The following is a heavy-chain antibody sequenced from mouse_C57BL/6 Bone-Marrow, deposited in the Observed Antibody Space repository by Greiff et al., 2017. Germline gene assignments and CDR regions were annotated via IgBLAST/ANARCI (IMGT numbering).Heavy chain of an antibody. V-gene: IGHV5-6*01. Sequence: EVQVVESGGDLVKPGGSLKLSCAASGFTFSSYGMSWVRQTPDKKLEWVATISSGGSYTYYPDSVKGRFTISRDHAKNTLYLQMSSLKSEDTAMYYCARLTLDYWGQGTTLTVSS. J-gene: IGHJ2*01. D-gene: IGHD4-1*01. CDR2: ISSGGSYT. CDR1: GFTFSSYG. CDR3: ARLTLDY.